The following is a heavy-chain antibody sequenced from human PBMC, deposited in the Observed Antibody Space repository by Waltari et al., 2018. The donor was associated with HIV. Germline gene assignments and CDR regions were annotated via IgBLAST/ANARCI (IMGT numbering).Heavy chain of an antibody. CDR3: AKELRSGYSYYYYGMDV. V-gene: IGHV3-30*02. Sequence: QGQLVESGGGVVQPGGSLRLSCAASGFSFSISGMHWVRQAPGKGLKWVTFIRYDGNTKYYADSVKGRFTISRDNSKNTLYLQMSSLRAEDTAVYYCAKELRSGYSYYYYGMDVWGQGTTVTVSS. CDR1: GFSFSISG. D-gene: IGHD2-15*01. J-gene: IGHJ6*02. CDR2: IRYDGNTK.